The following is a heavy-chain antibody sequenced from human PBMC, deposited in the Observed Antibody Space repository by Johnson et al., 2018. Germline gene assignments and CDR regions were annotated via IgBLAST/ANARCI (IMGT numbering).Heavy chain of an antibody. CDR2: IKGDGSEK. Sequence: EVQLVESGGGLVKPGGSLRLSCAVSGFTFSDYKMHWVRQAPGKGLEWVANIKGDGSEKYSGDTVKGRFTVSRDKAKNSLYVQMNSRRAEDTAVYYCARTWTCGSGHYGMGVWGQGTTVTVSS. CDR3: ARTWTCGSGHYGMGV. CDR1: GFTFSDYK. D-gene: IGHD3-3*01. V-gene: IGHV3-7*01. J-gene: IGHJ6*02.